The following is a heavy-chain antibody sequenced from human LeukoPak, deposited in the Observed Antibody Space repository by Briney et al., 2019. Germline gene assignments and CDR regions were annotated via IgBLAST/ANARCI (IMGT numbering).Heavy chain of an antibody. V-gene: IGHV1-3*01. Sequence: ASVKVSCKASGSTFTSYAMHWVRQAPGQRLEWMGWINAGNGNTKYSQKFQGRVTITRDTSASTAYMELSSLRSEDTAVYYCARAGITMVPYYGMDVWGQGTTVTVSS. CDR3: ARAGITMVPYYGMDV. CDR2: INAGNGNT. CDR1: GSTFTSYA. J-gene: IGHJ6*02. D-gene: IGHD3-10*01.